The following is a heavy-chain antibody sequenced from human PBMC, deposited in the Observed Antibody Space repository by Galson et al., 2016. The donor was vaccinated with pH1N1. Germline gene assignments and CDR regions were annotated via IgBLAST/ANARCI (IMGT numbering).Heavy chain of an antibody. Sequence: SVKVSCKASGYTFTDKYLHWVRQAPGQGLEWMGRINPDSGDTRYTQTFQGRVTMTSDTSVTTAYMELTSLTYDDTAVYFCATSVEGSGSYYFDYWGQGTLATVSS. CDR1: GYTFTDKY. V-gene: IGHV1-2*06. CDR2: INPDSGDT. CDR3: ATSVEGSGSYYFDY. D-gene: IGHD3-22*01. J-gene: IGHJ4*02.